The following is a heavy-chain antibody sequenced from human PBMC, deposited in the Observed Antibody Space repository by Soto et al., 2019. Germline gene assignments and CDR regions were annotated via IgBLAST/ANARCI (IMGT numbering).Heavy chain of an antibody. CDR2: IWYDGSNK. CDR3: ARDIVVVVAATDYYYGMDV. J-gene: IGHJ6*02. Sequence: PGGSLRLSCAASGFTFSGDGMHWVRQAPGKGLEWVAVIWYDGSNKYYADSVKGRFTISRDNSKNTLYLQMNSLRAEDTAVYYCARDIVVVVAATDYYYGMDVWGQGTTVTVSS. V-gene: IGHV3-33*01. CDR1: GFTFSGDG. D-gene: IGHD2-15*01.